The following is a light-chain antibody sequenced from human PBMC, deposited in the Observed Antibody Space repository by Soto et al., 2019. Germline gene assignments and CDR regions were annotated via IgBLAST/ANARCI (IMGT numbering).Light chain of an antibody. CDR2: KAS. CDR1: QSISSW. CDR3: QQYNSS. J-gene: IGKJ4*01. V-gene: IGKV1-5*03. Sequence: DIQMTQSPSTLSASVGDRVTITCRASQSISSWLAWYQQKPGKAPKLLIYKASSLESGVPSRFSSSGSGTEFTLTISSLQPDDFATYYCQQYNSSFGGGTKVEIK.